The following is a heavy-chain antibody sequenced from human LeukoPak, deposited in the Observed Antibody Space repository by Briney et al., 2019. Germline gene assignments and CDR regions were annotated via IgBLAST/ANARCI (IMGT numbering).Heavy chain of an antibody. CDR2: IYPGDSDT. CDR1: GYSFTSYW. V-gene: IGHV5-51*01. J-gene: IGHJ6*02. Sequence: GESLKISCKGSGYSFTSYWIGWVRQMPGKGLEWMGIIYPGDSDTRYSPSFQGQVTISADKSISTAYLQWSSLKASDTAMYYCARQFSTAMVNYGMDVWGQGTTVTVSS. CDR3: ARQFSTAMVNYGMDV. D-gene: IGHD5-18*01.